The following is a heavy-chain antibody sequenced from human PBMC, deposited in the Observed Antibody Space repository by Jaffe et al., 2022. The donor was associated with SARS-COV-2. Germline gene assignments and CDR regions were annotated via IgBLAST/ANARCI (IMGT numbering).Heavy chain of an antibody. D-gene: IGHD2-2*01. J-gene: IGHJ4*02. CDR2: INAVNGNT. CDR1: GYTFTTYA. Sequence: QVQLVQSGAEVKKPGASVKVSCKASGYTFTTYAMHWVRQAPGQRLEWMGWINAVNGNTKYSQKFQGRVTITRDTSASTAYMELSSLKSEDTAVYYCARQSRNLGVPAAMDDYWGQGTLVTVSS. CDR3: ARQSRNLGVPAAMDDY. V-gene: IGHV1-3*01.